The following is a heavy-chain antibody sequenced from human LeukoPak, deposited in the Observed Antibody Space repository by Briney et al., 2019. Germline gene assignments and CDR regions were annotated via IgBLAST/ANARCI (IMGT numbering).Heavy chain of an antibody. V-gene: IGHV3-30*03. CDR3: ASLVGATTIYYYGVDV. CDR1: GFTFSSYG. D-gene: IGHD1-26*01. J-gene: IGHJ6*02. CDR2: ISYDGSNK. Sequence: TGGSLRLSCAASGFTFSSYGMHWVRQAPGKGLEWVAVISYDGSNKYYADSVKGRFTISRDNSKNTLYMQMNSLRAEDTAVYYCASLVGATTIYYYGVDVWGQGTTVTVSS.